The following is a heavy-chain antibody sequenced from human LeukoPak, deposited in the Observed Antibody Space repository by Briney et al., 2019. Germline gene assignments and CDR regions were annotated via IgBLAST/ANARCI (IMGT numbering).Heavy chain of an antibody. CDR1: GFTFSSHE. V-gene: IGHV3-48*03. D-gene: IGHD7-27*01. CDR3: ARDSGPFDY. CDR2: ISSAGGTI. Sequence: GGSLRLSCAGSGFTFSSHEMNWVRQAPGKGLEWISYISSAGGTIYYAASVKGRFTVSRDNAKNSLYLQMNSLRAEDTAVYYCARDSGPFDYWGQGTLVTVSS. J-gene: IGHJ4*02.